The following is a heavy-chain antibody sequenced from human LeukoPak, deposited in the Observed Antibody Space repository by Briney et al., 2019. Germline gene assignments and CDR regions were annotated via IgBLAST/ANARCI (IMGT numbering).Heavy chain of an antibody. V-gene: IGHV1-2*02. CDR1: GYSFSAYY. Sequence: ASVKVSCKASGYSFSAYYIHWVRQAPGQGLEWMGWIDPKSGGTKYAQKFQGRFTMTRDASISTVYMELSRLTSGDTAVYSCARDPSTVYYYDSWGQGTLDTVSS. D-gene: IGHD2-2*01. J-gene: IGHJ4*02. CDR2: IDPKSGGT. CDR3: ARDPSTVYYYDS.